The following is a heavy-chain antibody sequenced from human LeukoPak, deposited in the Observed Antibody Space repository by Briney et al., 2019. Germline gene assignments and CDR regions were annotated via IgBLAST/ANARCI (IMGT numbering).Heavy chain of an antibody. V-gene: IGHV4-31*03. CDR1: GGSISSGGYY. CDR2: IYYSGST. D-gene: IGHD1-7*01. J-gene: IGHJ5*02. CDR3: ARGWNYGLNWFDP. Sequence: PSQTLSLTCTVSGGSISSGGYYWSWIRQHPGKGLEWIGYIYYSGSTYYNPSLKSRVTISVDRSKNQFSLKLSSVTAADTAVYYCARGWNYGLNWFDPWGQGILVTVSS.